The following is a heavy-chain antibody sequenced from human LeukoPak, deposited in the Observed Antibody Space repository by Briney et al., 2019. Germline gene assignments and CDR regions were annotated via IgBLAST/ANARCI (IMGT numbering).Heavy chain of an antibody. Sequence: NPSETLSLTCTVSGGSISSYYWSWIRQPPGKGLEWIAYISDIGSINYNPSLKSRVTISLDTSKNQFSLKLSSVTAADTAVYYCATESYNWYGAFDIWGQGTMVTVSS. D-gene: IGHD1-1*01. V-gene: IGHV4-59*12. CDR2: ISDIGSI. J-gene: IGHJ3*02. CDR3: ATESYNWYGAFDI. CDR1: GGSISSYY.